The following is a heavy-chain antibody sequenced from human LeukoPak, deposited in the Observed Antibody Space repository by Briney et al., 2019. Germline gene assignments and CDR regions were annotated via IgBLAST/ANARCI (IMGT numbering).Heavy chain of an antibody. CDR1: GFTFSSYS. CDR2: ISSSSSYI. V-gene: IGHV3-21*01. J-gene: IGHJ4*02. D-gene: IGHD3-10*01. Sequence: NPGGSLRLSCAASGFTFSSYSMNWVRQAPGKGLEWVSSISSSSSYIYYADSVKGRFTISRDNAKNSLYPQMNSLRAEDTAVYYCARDSELGFGELAYFDYWGQGTLVTVSS. CDR3: ARDSELGFGELAYFDY.